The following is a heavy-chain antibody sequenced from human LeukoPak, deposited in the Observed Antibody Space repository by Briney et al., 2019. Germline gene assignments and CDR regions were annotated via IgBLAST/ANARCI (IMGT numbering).Heavy chain of an antibody. CDR1: TYSISDGYY. J-gene: IGHJ4*02. CDR3: ARNWGTDYHFDY. V-gene: IGHV4-38-2*01. Sequence: PSETLSLTCVVSTYSISDGYYWGWIRQPPGKGLEWIGSIYHSGSADYNPSLTSRVTISVDTSKNQFSLRLTSVTAADTAVYYCARNWGTDYHFDYWGQGTLVTVSS. D-gene: IGHD3-16*01. CDR2: IYHSGSA.